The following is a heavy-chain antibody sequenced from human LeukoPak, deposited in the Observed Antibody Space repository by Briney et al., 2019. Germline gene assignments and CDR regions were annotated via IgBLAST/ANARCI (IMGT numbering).Heavy chain of an antibody. Sequence: GGSLTLSCAASGFTFSGYAMHWVRQAPGKGLEWVAVISYDGSNKYYADSVKGRSTISRDNSKNTLYLQMDSLRADGTAVYYCARGSPDGIVVIRDYWGQGTLVTVSS. J-gene: IGHJ4*02. D-gene: IGHD3-22*01. CDR2: ISYDGSNK. CDR3: ARGSPDGIVVIRDY. CDR1: GFTFSGYA. V-gene: IGHV3-30-3*01.